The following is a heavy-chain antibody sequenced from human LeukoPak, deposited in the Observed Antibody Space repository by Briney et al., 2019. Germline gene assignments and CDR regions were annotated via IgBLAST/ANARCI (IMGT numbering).Heavy chain of an antibody. D-gene: IGHD3/OR15-3a*01. CDR3: ARDLLEGLWHYYYMDV. CDR1: GYTFTNYD. Sequence: GASVKVSCKASGYTFTNYDINWVRQATGQGLEWMGWMNPNSGNTNYAQNFQDRVTMTKDTSISTAYMELSSLRSDDTAIYYCARDLLEGLWHYYYMDVWGEGTTVIVSS. CDR2: MNPNSGNT. J-gene: IGHJ6*03. V-gene: IGHV1-8*02.